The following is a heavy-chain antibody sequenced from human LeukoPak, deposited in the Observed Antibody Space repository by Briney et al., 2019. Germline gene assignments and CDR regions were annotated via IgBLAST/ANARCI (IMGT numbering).Heavy chain of an antibody. V-gene: IGHV3-23*01. Sequence: PGGSLRLSCAASGFTFSSYAMSWARQAPGKGLEWVSAISGSGGSTYYADSVKGRFTISRDNSKNTLYLQMNSLRAEDTAVYYCAKIYDSSGYFFDYWGQGTLVTVSS. D-gene: IGHD3-22*01. CDR2: ISGSGGST. CDR1: GFTFSSYA. J-gene: IGHJ4*02. CDR3: AKIYDSSGYFFDY.